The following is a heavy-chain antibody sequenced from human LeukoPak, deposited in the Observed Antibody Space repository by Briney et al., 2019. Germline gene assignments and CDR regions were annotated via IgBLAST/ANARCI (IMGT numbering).Heavy chain of an antibody. CDR1: GGSISSYY. D-gene: IGHD2-2*01. Sequence: SETLSLTCTVSGGSISSYYWSWIRQLPGKGLEWIGYIYYSGSTNYNPSLKSRVTISVDTSKNQFSLKLSSVTAADTAVYYCAGVIGVVVPAAISPPINYYYGMDVWGQGTTVTVSS. CDR2: IYYSGST. J-gene: IGHJ6*02. CDR3: AGVIGVVVPAAISPPINYYYGMDV. V-gene: IGHV4-59*01.